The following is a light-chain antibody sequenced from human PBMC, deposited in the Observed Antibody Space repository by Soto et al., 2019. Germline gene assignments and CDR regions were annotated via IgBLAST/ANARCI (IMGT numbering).Light chain of an antibody. CDR3: QQYGSSPRT. CDR2: GAS. CDR1: QSVSSD. V-gene: IGKV3-20*01. Sequence: EIVMTQSPATLSVSPGEIATLSCRASQSVSSDLAWYHQKPGQAPRLLIYGASSRATGIPDRFSGSGSGTDFTLTISRLEPEDFAVYYCQQYGSSPRTFGQGTKVDIK. J-gene: IGKJ1*01.